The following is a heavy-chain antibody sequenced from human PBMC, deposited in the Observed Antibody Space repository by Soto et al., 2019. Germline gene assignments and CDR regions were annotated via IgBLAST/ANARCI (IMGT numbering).Heavy chain of an antibody. CDR2: INPSGGST. V-gene: IGHV1-46*01. CDR3: EREGSSSEFDY. D-gene: IGHD6-6*01. J-gene: IGHJ4*02. Sequence: SVKVSCKASVYTFTSYYMHWVRQAPGQGLEWMGIINPSGGSTSYAQKFQGRVTMTRDTSTSTVYMELSSLRSEDTAVYYCEREGSSSEFDYWGQGTLVTVSS. CDR1: VYTFTSYY.